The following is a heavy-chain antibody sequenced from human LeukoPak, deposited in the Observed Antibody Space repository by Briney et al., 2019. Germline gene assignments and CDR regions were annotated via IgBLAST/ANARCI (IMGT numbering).Heavy chain of an antibody. CDR2: IYYSGST. CDR1: GGSISSYY. Sequence: SETLSLTCTVSGGSISSYYWSWIRQPPGKGLEWIGYIYYSGSTNYNPSLKSRVTISVDTSKNQFSLKLSSVTAADTAVYYCARDVTWGFFRYWGQGTLVTVSS. J-gene: IGHJ4*02. D-gene: IGHD7-27*01. V-gene: IGHV4-59*01. CDR3: ARDVTWGFFRY.